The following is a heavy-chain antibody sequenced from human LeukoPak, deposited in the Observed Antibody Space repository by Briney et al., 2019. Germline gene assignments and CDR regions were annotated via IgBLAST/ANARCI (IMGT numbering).Heavy chain of an antibody. CDR1: GFTFSGYA. V-gene: IGHV3-23*01. D-gene: IGHD6-19*01. CDR2: ISGSGGST. J-gene: IGHJ4*02. Sequence: GGSLRLSCAASGFTFSGYAMSWVRQAPGKGLEWVSAISGSGGSTYSADSVKGRFTISRDNSKNTLYLQMNSLRAEDTAVYYCAKDGYSSGWYWGFDYWGQGTLVTVSS. CDR3: AKDGYSSGWYWGFDY.